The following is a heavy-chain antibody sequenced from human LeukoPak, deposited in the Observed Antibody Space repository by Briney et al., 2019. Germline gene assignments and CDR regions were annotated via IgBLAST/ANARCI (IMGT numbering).Heavy chain of an antibody. V-gene: IGHV4-31*03. CDR2: MYYSGST. Sequence: PSQTLSLTCNVSGASITSGGYYWTWIRQLPGKGLEWIGYMYYSGSTYYNPSLESRVIISVDTSKNHFSLNVSSVTAADTALYYCERTYCSSTRCYNYMDVWGKGTTVTVSS. J-gene: IGHJ6*03. CDR1: GASITSGGYY. CDR3: ERTYCSSTRCYNYMDV. D-gene: IGHD2-2*02.